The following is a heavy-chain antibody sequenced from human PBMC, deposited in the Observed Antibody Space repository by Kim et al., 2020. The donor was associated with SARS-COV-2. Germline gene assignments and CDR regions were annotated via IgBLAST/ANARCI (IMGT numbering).Heavy chain of an antibody. D-gene: IGHD3-3*01. J-gene: IGHJ5*02. CDR3: GRDEKWKILS. V-gene: IGHV3-7*01. Sequence: GGSLRLSCAASGFTFSTHWMSWVRQAPGKGLEWVANINPDGSEKYCVDSVKGRFTTSRDNAKNSAYLQMNSLRVEDTAVYYCGRDEKWKILSWGQGALVT. CDR1: GFTFSTHW. CDR2: INPDGSEK.